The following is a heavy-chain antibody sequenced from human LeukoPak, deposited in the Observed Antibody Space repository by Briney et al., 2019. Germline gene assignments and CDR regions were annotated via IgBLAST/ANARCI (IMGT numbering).Heavy chain of an antibody. CDR3: ARVQVAVQSVFDYFDY. CDR1: GFSFSGYW. J-gene: IGHJ4*02. CDR2: ISPEGSDK. D-gene: IGHD2-2*01. V-gene: IGHV3-7*01. Sequence: GGSLRLSCAASGFSFSGYWMRWVRQAPGKGVEWVANISPEGSDKYYKDSVKGRFTVSRDNAKDSLYLQMNSLRAEDTAVYFCARVQVAVQSVFDYFDYWGQGTLVTVSS.